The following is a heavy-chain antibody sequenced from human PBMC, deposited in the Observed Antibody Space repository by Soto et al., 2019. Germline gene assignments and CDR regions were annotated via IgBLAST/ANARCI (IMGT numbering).Heavy chain of an antibody. CDR3: ARARGAGGTMIEGGPLDI. J-gene: IGHJ3*02. V-gene: IGHV4-38-2*01. Sequence: SETLSLTCAVSGYSISSGYYWGWIRQPPGKGLEWIGSIYHSGSTYYNPSLKSRVTISVDTSKNQFSLKLSSVTAADTAVYYCARARGAGGTMIEGGPLDICGQGTIVTVSS. D-gene: IGHD3-22*01. CDR1: GYSISSGYY. CDR2: IYHSGST.